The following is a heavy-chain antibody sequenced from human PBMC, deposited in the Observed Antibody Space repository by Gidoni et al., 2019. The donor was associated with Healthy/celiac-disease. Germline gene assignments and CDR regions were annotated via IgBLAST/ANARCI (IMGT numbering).Heavy chain of an antibody. J-gene: IGHJ5*02. D-gene: IGHD3-10*01. CDR1: GGSIRSSSYH. V-gene: IGHV4-39*01. CDR3: ARLEVLLWFGEPTYNWFDP. Sequence: QLQLQESGPGLVKPSETLSLTCTVSGGSIRSSSYHWGWIRQPPGKGLEWIGSIYYSGSTYYNPSLKSRVTISVDTSKNQFSLKLSSVTAADTAVYYCARLEVLLWFGEPTYNWFDPWGQGTLVTVSS. CDR2: IYYSGST.